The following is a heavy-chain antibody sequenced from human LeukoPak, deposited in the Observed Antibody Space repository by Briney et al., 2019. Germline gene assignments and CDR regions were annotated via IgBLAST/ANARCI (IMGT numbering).Heavy chain of an antibody. Sequence: SETLSLTCAVYGGSFSDYYWSWIRQPPGKGLEWIGETNHSGSTNYNPSLKSRVTISVDTSKNQFSLKLSSVTAADTAVYYCARGDILTGYYGNWYFDLWGRGTLVTVSS. D-gene: IGHD3-9*01. J-gene: IGHJ2*01. CDR3: ARGDILTGYYGNWYFDL. CDR1: GGSFSDYY. V-gene: IGHV4-34*01. CDR2: TNHSGST.